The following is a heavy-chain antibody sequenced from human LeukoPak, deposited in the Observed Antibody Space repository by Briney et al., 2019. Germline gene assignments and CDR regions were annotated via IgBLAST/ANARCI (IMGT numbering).Heavy chain of an antibody. D-gene: IGHD6-13*01. CDR2: INHSGST. CDR1: GFTFRSYE. V-gene: IGHV4-34*01. J-gene: IGHJ4*02. Sequence: LRLSCAASGFTFRSYEMNWVRQPPGKGLEWIGEINHSGSTNYNPSLKSRVTISVDTSKNQFSLKLSSVTAADTAVYYCARRPAGIAAAGYFDYWGQGTLVAVSS. CDR3: ARRPAGIAAAGYFDY.